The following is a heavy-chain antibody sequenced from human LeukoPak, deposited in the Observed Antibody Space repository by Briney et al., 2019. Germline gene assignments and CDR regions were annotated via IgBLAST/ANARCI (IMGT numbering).Heavy chain of an antibody. Sequence: PGGSLRLTCAASGYAFSSYAMHWVRQAPGKGPEWVAAISTDGSNRFYADSVKGRFTFSRDNSKDTLYLQMNNLRVEDTATYYCARVQSGSDAFDFWGQGRMVTVSS. CDR2: ISTDGSNR. CDR1: GYAFSSYA. J-gene: IGHJ3*01. V-gene: IGHV3-30-3*01. CDR3: ARVQSGSDAFDF.